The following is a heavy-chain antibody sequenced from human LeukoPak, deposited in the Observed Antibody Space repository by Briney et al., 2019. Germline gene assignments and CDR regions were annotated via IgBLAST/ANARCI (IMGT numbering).Heavy chain of an antibody. D-gene: IGHD6-13*01. CDR2: INHSGST. CDR3: ARGLHRPYGFSSSWYITVYYGMDV. V-gene: IGHV4-34*01. Sequence: SETLSLTCAVYGGSFSGYYWSWIRQPPGKGLEWIGEINHSGSTNYNPSLKSRVTISVDTSKNQFSLKLSSVTAADTAVYYCARGLHRPYGFSSSWYITVYYGMDVWGQGTTVTVPS. J-gene: IGHJ6*02. CDR1: GGSFSGYY.